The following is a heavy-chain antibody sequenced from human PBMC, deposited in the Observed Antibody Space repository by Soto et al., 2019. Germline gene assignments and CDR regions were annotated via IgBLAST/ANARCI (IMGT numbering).Heavy chain of an antibody. CDR3: ARGPRGYSSFFDY. Sequence: SETLSLTCTVSGGSISSGDYYWSWIRQPPGKGLEWIGYIYYSGSTYYNPSLKSRVTISVDTSKNQFSLKLSSVTAADTAVYYCARGPRGYSSFFDYWGQGTLVTVSS. D-gene: IGHD5-18*01. CDR1: GGSISSGDYY. CDR2: IYYSGST. V-gene: IGHV4-30-4*01. J-gene: IGHJ4*02.